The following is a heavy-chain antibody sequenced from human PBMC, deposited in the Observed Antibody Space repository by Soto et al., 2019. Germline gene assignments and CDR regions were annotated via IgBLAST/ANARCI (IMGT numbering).Heavy chain of an antibody. D-gene: IGHD3-10*01. Sequence: PSETLSLTCAVYGGSFSGYCWSWIRQPPGKGLEWIGEINHSGSTNYNPSLKSQVTISIETTKNQFSLKLSFVTAADTAVYYCARAYGSGSYPFDYWGQGTLVTVS. V-gene: IGHV4-34*01. CDR2: INHSGST. CDR3: ARAYGSGSYPFDY. CDR1: GGSFSGYC. J-gene: IGHJ4*02.